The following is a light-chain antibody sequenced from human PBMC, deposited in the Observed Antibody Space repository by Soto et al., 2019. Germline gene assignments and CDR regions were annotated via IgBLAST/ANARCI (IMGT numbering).Light chain of an antibody. CDR2: YDS. V-gene: IGLV3-21*01. J-gene: IGLJ3*02. CDR1: NIGSKS. CDR3: QVWDISSGHVV. Sequence: SYELTQPPSVSVAPGKTASVACGGSNIGSKSVHWYQKKSGQAPVLVMYYDSERPSGITERFSGSNSGNTATLTISRVEAGDEVDYFCQVWDISSGHVVFGGGTKLTVL.